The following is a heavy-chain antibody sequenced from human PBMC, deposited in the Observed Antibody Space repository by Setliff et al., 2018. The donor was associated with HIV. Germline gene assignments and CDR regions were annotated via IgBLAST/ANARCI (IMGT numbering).Heavy chain of an antibody. CDR1: GFTFSSYG. J-gene: IGHJ5*02. Sequence: GAAEKVSCKASGFTFSSYGISWVRQAPGQGREWMGWTNPNRGGTNYAQKFQGRVTMTRDTSISTAYLHWSTLEASDTAVYYCARGLGVGATGWFDPWGQGTLVTVSS. D-gene: IGHD1-26*01. V-gene: IGHV1-2*02. CDR3: ARGLGVGATGWFDP. CDR2: TNPNRGGT.